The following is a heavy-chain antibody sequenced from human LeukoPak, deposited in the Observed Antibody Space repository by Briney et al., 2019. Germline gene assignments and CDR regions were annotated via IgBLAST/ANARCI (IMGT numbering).Heavy chain of an antibody. D-gene: IGHD2-15*01. J-gene: IGHJ5*02. CDR2: ILYNGSNK. CDR3: ARAGGYCSGGSCYRGYSWFDP. V-gene: IGHV3-33*01. Sequence: GGSLRLSCAASGFTFSSSGMHWVRQAPGKVLEWVAVILYNGSNKYYADSVKGRFTISRDNSKNTLYLQMNSLRVEDTAVYYCARAGGYCSGGSCYRGYSWFDPWGQGTLVTVSS. CDR1: GFTFSSSG.